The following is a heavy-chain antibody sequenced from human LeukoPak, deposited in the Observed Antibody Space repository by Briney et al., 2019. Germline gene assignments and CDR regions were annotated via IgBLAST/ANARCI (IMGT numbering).Heavy chain of an antibody. J-gene: IGHJ4*02. D-gene: IGHD5-24*01. Sequence: QPGGSLSLSCAASGFTFSSYWMHWVRQAPGKGLVWVSRITPDGTSTNYADSVKGRFTISRDNPKNTLYLQMNSLRAEDTAVYYCVRDQRRDSYWGQGTLVTVSS. CDR1: GFTFSSYW. V-gene: IGHV3-74*01. CDR2: ITPDGTST. CDR3: VRDQRRDSY.